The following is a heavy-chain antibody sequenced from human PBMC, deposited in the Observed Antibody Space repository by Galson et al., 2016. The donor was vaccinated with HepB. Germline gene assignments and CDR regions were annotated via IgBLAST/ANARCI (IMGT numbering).Heavy chain of an antibody. CDR3: ARERSYDFWSGFPSYFDY. Sequence: GKGLEWIGYIYYSGTTNYNPSLKSRVIISVDTSTNQFSLKLSSVTAADTAVYYYARERSYDFWSGFPSYFDYWGQGTLVTVSS. CDR2: IYYSGTT. D-gene: IGHD3-3*01. V-gene: IGHV4-59*01. J-gene: IGHJ4*02.